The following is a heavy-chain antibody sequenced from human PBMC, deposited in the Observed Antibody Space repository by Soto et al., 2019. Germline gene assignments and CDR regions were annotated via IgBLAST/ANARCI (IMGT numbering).Heavy chain of an antibody. J-gene: IGHJ4*02. CDR1: GGSISSYY. Sequence: SETLSLTCTVSGGSISSYYWSWIRQPPGKGLEWIGYIYYSGSTNYNPSLKSRVTISVDTSKNQFSLKLSSATAADTAVYYCARSTRYCSGGSCYCLLDYWGQGTLVTVS. V-gene: IGHV4-59*01. CDR2: IYYSGST. D-gene: IGHD2-15*01. CDR3: ARSTRYCSGGSCYCLLDY.